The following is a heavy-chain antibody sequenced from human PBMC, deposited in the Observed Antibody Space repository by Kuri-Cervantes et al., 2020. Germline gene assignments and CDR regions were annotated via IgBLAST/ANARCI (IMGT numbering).Heavy chain of an antibody. Sequence: GGSLRLSCAASGFTFDGYAMHWVRQAPGKGLEWVSLISWDGGSAYYADSVKSRFTISRDNSKNSLYLQMNSLRAEDTALYYCAKDSYGDPDYWGQGTLVTVSS. CDR3: AKDSYGDPDY. CDR2: ISWDGGSA. J-gene: IGHJ4*02. V-gene: IGHV3-43D*04. D-gene: IGHD4-17*01. CDR1: GFTFDGYA.